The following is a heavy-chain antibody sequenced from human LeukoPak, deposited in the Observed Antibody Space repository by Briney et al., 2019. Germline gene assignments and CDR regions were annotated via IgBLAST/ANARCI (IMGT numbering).Heavy chain of an antibody. CDR2: IIPIFGTA. D-gene: IGHD5-12*01. CDR3: ARAPAKWLRYVYFDY. J-gene: IGHJ4*02. Sequence: GASVKVSCKASRGTFSSYAISWVRQAPGQGLEWMGGIIPIFGTANYAQKSQGRVTITADESTSTAYMELSSLRSEDTAVYYCARAPAKWLRYVYFDYWGQGTLVTVSS. V-gene: IGHV1-69*13. CDR1: RGTFSSYA.